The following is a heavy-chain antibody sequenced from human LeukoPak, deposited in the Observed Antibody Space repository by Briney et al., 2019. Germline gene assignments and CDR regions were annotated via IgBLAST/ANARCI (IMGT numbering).Heavy chain of an antibody. CDR3: ANGIAAAGTDY. CDR2: IYYSGST. Sequence: SETLSLTCTVSGGSISSYYWSWIRQPPGKGLEWIGYIYYSGSTNYNPSLKSRVTISVDTSKNQFSLKLSSVTAADTAVYYCANGIAAAGTDYWGQGTLVTVSS. CDR1: GGSISSYY. V-gene: IGHV4-59*01. D-gene: IGHD6-13*01. J-gene: IGHJ4*02.